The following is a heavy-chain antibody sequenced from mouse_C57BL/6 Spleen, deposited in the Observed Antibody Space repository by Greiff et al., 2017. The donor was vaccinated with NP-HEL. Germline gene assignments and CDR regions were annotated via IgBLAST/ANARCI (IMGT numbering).Heavy chain of an antibody. CDR2: IDPSDSYT. CDR1: GYTFTSYW. D-gene: IGHD1-1*01. J-gene: IGHJ3*01. CDR3: NYGSSYGFAY. V-gene: IGHV1-50*01. Sequence: VQLQQPGAELVKPGASVKLSCKASGYTFTSYWMQWVKQRPGQGLEWIGEIDPSDSYTNYNQKFKGKATLTVDTSSSTAYMQLSSLTSEDSAVYYCNYGSSYGFAYWGQGTLVTVSA.